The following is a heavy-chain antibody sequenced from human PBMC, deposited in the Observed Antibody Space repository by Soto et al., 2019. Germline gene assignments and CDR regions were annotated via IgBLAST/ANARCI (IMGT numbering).Heavy chain of an antibody. D-gene: IGHD3-3*01. Sequence: SETLSLTCAVSGDSISSPLYSWSWIRQPPGKGLEWIGYIYYSGSTNYNPSLKSRVTISVDTSKNQFSLKLSSVTAADTAVYYCARAFPYYDFPTWFDPWGQGTLVTVSS. CDR2: IYYSGST. V-gene: IGHV4-61*01. CDR1: GDSISSPLYS. J-gene: IGHJ5*02. CDR3: ARAFPYYDFPTWFDP.